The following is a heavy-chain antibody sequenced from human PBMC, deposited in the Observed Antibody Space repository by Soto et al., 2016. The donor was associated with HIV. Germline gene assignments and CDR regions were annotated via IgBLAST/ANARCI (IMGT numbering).Heavy chain of an antibody. V-gene: IGHV3-43D*04. D-gene: IGHD3-9*01. CDR1: GFIFDNYA. J-gene: IGHJ6*02. CDR2: ISWDGDSS. CDR3: VKARGTYDDLLTGLDVDV. Sequence: EVQLLESAGVAVQPGGSLRLSCAASGFIFDNYAMHWVRQAPAKGLEWVSVISWDGDSSYFADSVKGRFTVSRDNSNKSLYLQMSNLRPEDTALYYCVKARGTYDDLLTGLDVDVWGQGTTVTVSS.